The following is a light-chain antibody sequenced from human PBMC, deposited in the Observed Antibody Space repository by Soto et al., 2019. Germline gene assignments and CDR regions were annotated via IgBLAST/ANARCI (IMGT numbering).Light chain of an antibody. J-gene: IGKJ1*01. Sequence: DIQLTQSPSFLSASVGDRVTITCRASQGISSYLAWYQQKPGKAPKLLISAASTLQSGVPSRFSGSGSGTEFTLAISSLQPEDFATYYCQQLNTYSWTFGQGTKVDIK. V-gene: IGKV1-9*01. CDR2: AAS. CDR3: QQLNTYSWT. CDR1: QGISSY.